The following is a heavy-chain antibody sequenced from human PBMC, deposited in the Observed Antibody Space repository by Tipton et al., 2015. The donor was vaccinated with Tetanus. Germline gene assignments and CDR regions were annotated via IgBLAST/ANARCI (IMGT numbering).Heavy chain of an antibody. D-gene: IGHD1-1*01. CDR3: ARDKGYGDGYMGAFDI. Sequence: QVQLVQSGAEVKKPGASVKVSRKASGYTFTSYAMHWVRQAPGQSLEWMGWINTGNGDTRYSQRFQGRVTITRDTSAGTAYMELSSLRSEDTAVYYCARDKGYGDGYMGAFDIWGQATMVTVSS. J-gene: IGHJ3*02. V-gene: IGHV1-3*04. CDR1: GYTFTSYA. CDR2: INTGNGDT.